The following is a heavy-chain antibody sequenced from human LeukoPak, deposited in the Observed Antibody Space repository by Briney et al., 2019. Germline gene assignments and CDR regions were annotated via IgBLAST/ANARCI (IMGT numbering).Heavy chain of an antibody. CDR3: TRGEDYVVEVTATTWTLFDY. D-gene: IGHD2-15*01. CDR2: IIPIFATA. Sequence: ASVKVSCKASGGTFSNLGISWVRQAPGHALEWMGGIIPIFATATYAQKFQGRVTITADDSTSTAYMELRSLRSDDTAVYYCTRGEDYVVEVTATTWTLFDYWGQGTLVTVSS. CDR1: GGTFSNLG. J-gene: IGHJ4*02. V-gene: IGHV1-69*13.